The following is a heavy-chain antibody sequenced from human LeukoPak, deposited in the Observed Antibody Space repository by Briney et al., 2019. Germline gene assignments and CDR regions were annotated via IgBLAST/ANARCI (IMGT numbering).Heavy chain of an antibody. Sequence: SSETLSLTCTLSGGSISSSYWSWIRQPPGKGLEWIGYIYYSGSTTYNPSLKSRVTISIDTSKNQFSLRLSSVTAADTAVYFCARGSTSYLFDFWGQGTLVTVSS. CDR2: IYYSGST. CDR1: GGSISSSY. CDR3: ARGSTSYLFDF. J-gene: IGHJ4*02. V-gene: IGHV4-59*01. D-gene: IGHD6-6*01.